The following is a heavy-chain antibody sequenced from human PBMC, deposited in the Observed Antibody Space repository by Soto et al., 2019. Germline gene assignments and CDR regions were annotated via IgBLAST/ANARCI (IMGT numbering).Heavy chain of an antibody. CDR2: IYYSGST. V-gene: IGHV4-31*03. Sequence: SETLSLTCTVSGGSISSGGYYWSWIRQHPGKGLEWIGYIYYSGSTYYNPSLKSRVTISVDTSKNQFSLKLSSVTAADTAVYYCARENLDIVANYYYGMDVWGQGTTVTVSS. D-gene: IGHD5-12*01. CDR3: ARENLDIVANYYYGMDV. J-gene: IGHJ6*02. CDR1: GGSISSGGYY.